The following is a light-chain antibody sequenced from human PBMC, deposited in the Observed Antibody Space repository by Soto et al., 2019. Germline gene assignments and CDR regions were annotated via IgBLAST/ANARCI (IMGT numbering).Light chain of an antibody. CDR3: QQRSNWPLT. Sequence: EIVLTQSPGTLSLSPGDRATLSCRASQSISSNFLAWYQHKPGQSPRLLIYGGSTRVTGIPDRFSGSGSRTDFTLTISRLEPEDFAVYYCQQRSNWPLTFGGGTKVDIK. CDR2: GGS. V-gene: IGKV3D-20*02. CDR1: QSISSNF. J-gene: IGKJ4*01.